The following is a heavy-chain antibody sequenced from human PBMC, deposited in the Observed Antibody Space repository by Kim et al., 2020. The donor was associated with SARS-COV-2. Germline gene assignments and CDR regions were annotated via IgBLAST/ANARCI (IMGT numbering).Heavy chain of an antibody. CDR3: ARGQYSGYLFDY. Sequence: YYADSVKGRFIISRDNSKNTLYLQMNSLRAEDTAVYYCARGQYSGYLFDYWGQGTPVTVSS. V-gene: IGHV3-53*01. D-gene: IGHD5-12*01. J-gene: IGHJ4*02.